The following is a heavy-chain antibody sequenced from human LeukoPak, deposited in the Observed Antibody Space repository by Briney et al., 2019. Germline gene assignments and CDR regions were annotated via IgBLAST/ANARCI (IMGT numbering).Heavy chain of an antibody. V-gene: IGHV3-7*01. Sequence: GGSLRLSCAASGFTFSSYWMSWVRQAPGKGLEWVANIMQDGSEKYYVDSVKGRFTISRDNAKNSLYLQMNSLRAEDTAVYYCARDAGGYSSGWYSIGAFDIWGQGTMVTVSS. CDR1: GFTFSSYW. CDR2: IMQDGSEK. D-gene: IGHD6-19*01. CDR3: ARDAGGYSSGWYSIGAFDI. J-gene: IGHJ3*02.